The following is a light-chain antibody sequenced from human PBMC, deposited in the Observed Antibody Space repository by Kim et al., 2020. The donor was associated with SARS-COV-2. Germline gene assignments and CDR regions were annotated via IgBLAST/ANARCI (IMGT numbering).Light chain of an antibody. CDR1: QSVSSNY. CDR3: QQYGSSPYT. J-gene: IGKJ2*01. V-gene: IGKV3-20*01. Sequence: LAPRERATLSCRASQSVSSNYLAWYQQKPGQAPRLLIYGASSRASGIPDRFSGSGSGTDFTLTISRLEPEDFAVYYCQQYGSSPYTFGQGTKLEI. CDR2: GAS.